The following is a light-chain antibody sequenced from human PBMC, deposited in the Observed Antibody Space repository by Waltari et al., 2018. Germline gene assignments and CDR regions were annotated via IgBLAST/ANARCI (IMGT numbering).Light chain of an antibody. CDR2: ETS. CDR3: MQATHWPYT. CDR1: QSLVSSDGNTY. J-gene: IGKJ2*01. V-gene: IGKV2-30*01. Sequence: DVVVTQSPLSLPVTLGQPASISCRSSQSLVSSDGNTYFNWFNLRPGQSPRRLIYETSKRDSGVPDRLSGSGSGAGFTRKISRVEAEDVGIYYCMQATHWPYTFGQGTKLEIK.